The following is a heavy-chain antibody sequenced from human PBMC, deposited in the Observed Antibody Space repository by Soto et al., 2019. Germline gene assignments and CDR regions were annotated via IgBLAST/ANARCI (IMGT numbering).Heavy chain of an antibody. V-gene: IGHV3-21*06. CDR2: ISSTTNYI. CDR3: AREAEDLTSNFDY. J-gene: IGHJ4*02. Sequence: KAGVSLRLSCAASGFTFTRYSMNWVRQAPGKGLEWVSSISSTTNYIYYGDSMKGRFTISRDNDKNSLYPEMNSLRAEDTAVYYCAREAEDLTSNFDYWGQGTLVTVSS. CDR1: GFTFTRYS.